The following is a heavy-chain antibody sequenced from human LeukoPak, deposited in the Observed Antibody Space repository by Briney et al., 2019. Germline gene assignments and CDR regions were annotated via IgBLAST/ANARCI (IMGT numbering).Heavy chain of an antibody. Sequence: ASVKVSCKASGYTFTSYGISWVRQAPGQGLEWMGWMNPDSANTGYAQKFQGRVTITRNTSISTAYMELSSLRSEDTAVYYCARYGARGAPSDYWGQGTLVTVSS. CDR2: MNPDSANT. CDR1: GYTFTSYG. J-gene: IGHJ4*02. CDR3: ARYGARGAPSDY. V-gene: IGHV1-8*03. D-gene: IGHD3-10*01.